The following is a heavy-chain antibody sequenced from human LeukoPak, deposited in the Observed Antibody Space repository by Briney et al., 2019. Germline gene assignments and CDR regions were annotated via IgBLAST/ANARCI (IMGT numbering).Heavy chain of an antibody. CDR3: ARDSERAFDY. CDR2: IYYSGSP. V-gene: IGHV4-59*01. CDR1: GGSISSYY. J-gene: IGHJ4*02. Sequence: SETLSFTCTVSGGSISSYYWSWIRQPPGKGLEWIGYIYYSGSPNYNPSLKSRVTISVDTSKNQFSLKLSSVTAADTAVYYCARDSERAFDYWGQGTLVTVSS. D-gene: IGHD1-26*01.